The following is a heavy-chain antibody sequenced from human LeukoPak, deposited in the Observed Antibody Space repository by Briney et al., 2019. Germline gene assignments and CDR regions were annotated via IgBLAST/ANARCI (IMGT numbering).Heavy chain of an antibody. D-gene: IGHD3-3*01. Sequence: SQTLSLTCAISGDSVSSNSGAWNWIRQSPSRGLEWLGRTYYRSKWYIDYAESVRSRLTINPDTAKNQFSLQLNSVTPEDTAVYYCAKFDYYTPGAYWGQGTLVTVSS. J-gene: IGHJ4*02. CDR1: GDSVSSNSGA. CDR2: TYYRSKWYI. V-gene: IGHV6-1*01. CDR3: AKFDYYTPGAY.